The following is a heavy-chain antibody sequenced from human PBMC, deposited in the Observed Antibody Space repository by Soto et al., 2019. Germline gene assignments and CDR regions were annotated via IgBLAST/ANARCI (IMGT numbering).Heavy chain of an antibody. Sequence: PGGSLRLSCAASGFIFSTFTMHWVRQAPGKGLEWVAVISYDGTNTYYADSVKGRFTISRDNSKNTLDLQMSSLRSEDTAVYYCARDPVVVVPDARGPPYGMDVWGQGTTVTVYS. V-gene: IGHV3-30-3*01. CDR1: GFIFSTFT. CDR3: ARDPVVVVPDARGPPYGMDV. J-gene: IGHJ6*02. CDR2: ISYDGTNT. D-gene: IGHD2-2*01.